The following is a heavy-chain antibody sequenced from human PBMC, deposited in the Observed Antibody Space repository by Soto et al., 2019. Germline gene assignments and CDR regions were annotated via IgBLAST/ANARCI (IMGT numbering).Heavy chain of an antibody. V-gene: IGHV4-34*01. CDR3: ASSYRIAAAGTDLFDS. J-gene: IGHJ5*01. CDR2: INHSGST. CDR1: GGSFSGYY. D-gene: IGHD6-13*01. Sequence: SETLSLTCAVYGGSFSGYYWSWIRQPPGKGLEWIGEINHSGSTNYNPSLKSRVTISVDTSKNQFSLKLSSVTAADTAVYYCASSYRIAAAGTDLFDSWGQRSLVTVSS.